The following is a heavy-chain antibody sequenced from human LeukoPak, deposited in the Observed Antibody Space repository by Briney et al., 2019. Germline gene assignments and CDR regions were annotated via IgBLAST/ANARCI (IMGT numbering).Heavy chain of an antibody. CDR3: AKDQRWESPHYLDS. V-gene: IGHV3-13*01. CDR2: IGIAGDT. J-gene: IGHJ4*02. D-gene: IGHD1-26*01. CDR1: GFTFSSYD. Sequence: GGSLRLSCAASGFTFSSYDMHWVRQTTGKGLEWVSSIGIAGDTYYPDSVRGRFTISRDNSKNTLYVQMNSLRDEDTALYYCAKDQRWESPHYLDSWGQGTLVTVSS.